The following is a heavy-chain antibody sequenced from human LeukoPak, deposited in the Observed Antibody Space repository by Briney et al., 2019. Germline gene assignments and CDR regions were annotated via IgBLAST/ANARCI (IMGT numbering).Heavy chain of an antibody. Sequence: SETLSLTCAVSGGSISSYYWSWIRQPPGKGLEWIGYIYYSGSTNYNPSLKSRVTISVDTSKNQFSLKLSSVTAADTAVYYCASFTVTDAFDIWGQGTMVTVSS. J-gene: IGHJ3*02. CDR3: ASFTVTDAFDI. CDR2: IYYSGST. D-gene: IGHD4-17*01. V-gene: IGHV4-59*08. CDR1: GGSISSYY.